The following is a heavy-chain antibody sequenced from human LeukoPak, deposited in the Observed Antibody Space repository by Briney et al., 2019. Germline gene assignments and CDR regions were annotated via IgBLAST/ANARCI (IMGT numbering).Heavy chain of an antibody. CDR2: IGGSNGVT. CDR1: RFTFNSYA. J-gene: IGHJ3*02. CDR3: AKKRDAFDI. Sequence: GGSLRLSCAASRFTFNSYAMSWVRQAPGKGLEWVSVIGGSNGVTFYVGSVKGRFTISRDNSKNTLYLHMNSLRAEDTAMYYCAKKRDAFDIWGQGTVVAVSS. V-gene: IGHV3-23*01. D-gene: IGHD5-24*01.